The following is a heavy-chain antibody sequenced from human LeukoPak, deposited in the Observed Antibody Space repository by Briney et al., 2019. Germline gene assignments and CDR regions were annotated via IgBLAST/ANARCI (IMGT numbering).Heavy chain of an antibody. D-gene: IGHD3-10*01. Sequence: GGSLRLSCAASGFTFSSYWMSWVRQAPGKGLEWVSGISWNSGSIGYADSVKGRFTISRDNAKNSLYLQMNSLRAEDTALYYCAKGPQIGYFQHWGQGTLVTVSS. CDR3: AKGPQIGYFQH. CDR2: ISWNSGSI. CDR1: GFTFSSYW. V-gene: IGHV3-9*01. J-gene: IGHJ1*01.